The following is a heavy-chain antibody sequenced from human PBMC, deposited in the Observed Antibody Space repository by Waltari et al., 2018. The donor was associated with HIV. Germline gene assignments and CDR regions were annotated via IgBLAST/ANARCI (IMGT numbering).Heavy chain of an antibody. Sequence: QVQLVQSGAEVKKPGASVRVSCTAVGYTFSNYQINWVRQATGQGLEWMGWLSPNSVNTGSAQKFQGRLTMTRDTSTGTAYLEMSALTADDTGIYFCARGTSGTYFDYWGQGTLVAVSS. CDR1: GYTFSNYQ. V-gene: IGHV1-8*02. CDR3: ARGTSGTYFDY. J-gene: IGHJ4*02. CDR2: LSPNSVNT. D-gene: IGHD5-12*01.